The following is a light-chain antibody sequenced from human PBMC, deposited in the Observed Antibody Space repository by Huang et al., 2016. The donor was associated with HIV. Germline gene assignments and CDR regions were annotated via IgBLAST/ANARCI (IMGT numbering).Light chain of an antibody. CDR2: GAS. V-gene: IGKV1-27*01. J-gene: IGKJ1*01. CDR3: QRYDSAPRA. Sequence: DIQMTQSPSSLSASPGVRVTLSCRANQDIGNFLAWYQHKPGGGPRLLIYGASPLQSRVPSGISGRGSGTDFTLTITSFQPDDVSTYHCQRYDSAPRAFGQGTKVEI. CDR1: QDIGNF.